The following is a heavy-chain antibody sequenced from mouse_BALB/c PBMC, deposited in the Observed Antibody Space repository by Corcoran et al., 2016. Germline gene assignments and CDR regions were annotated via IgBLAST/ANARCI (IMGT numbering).Heavy chain of an antibody. CDR1: GFNIKDTY. Sequence: EVQLQQSGAELVKTGASVKLSCTASGFNIKDTYMHWVKQRPEQGLEWIGRIDPANGNTKYDPKFQGKATITADTSSNTAYLQLSSLTSEDTAVYYCARWDWYCDVWGAGTTVTVSS. J-gene: IGHJ1*01. CDR3: ARWDWYCDV. V-gene: IGHV14-3*02. CDR2: IDPANGNT.